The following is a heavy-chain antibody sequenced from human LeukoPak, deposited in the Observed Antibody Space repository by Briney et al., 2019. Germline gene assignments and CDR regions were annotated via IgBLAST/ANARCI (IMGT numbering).Heavy chain of an antibody. V-gene: IGHV4-39*01. J-gene: IGHJ4*02. D-gene: IGHD6-13*01. CDR1: GGSVSTGGYY. CDR3: ARQPGTSGDY. Sequence: PSETLSLTCTVSGGSVSTGGYYWGWIRQPPGTGLEWIGSVYYTGSTYYNPSFKSRVTISLDTSRNQFSLQLSSVTAADTALYFCARQPGTSGDYWGQGTLVTVSS. CDR2: VYYTGST.